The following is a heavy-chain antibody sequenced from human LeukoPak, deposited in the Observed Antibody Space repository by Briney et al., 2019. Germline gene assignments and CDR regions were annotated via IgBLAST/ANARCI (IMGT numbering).Heavy chain of an antibody. CDR2: MNPNSGNT. J-gene: IGHJ5*02. V-gene: IGHV1-8*02. CDR1: GYTFTSYA. Sequence: ASVKVSCKASGYTFTSYAMNWVRQAPGQGLEWMGWMNPNSGNTGYAQKFQGRVTMTRNTSISTAYMELSSLRSEDTAVYYCARKGIAAEWFDPWGQGTLVTVSS. CDR3: ARKGIAAEWFDP. D-gene: IGHD6-13*01.